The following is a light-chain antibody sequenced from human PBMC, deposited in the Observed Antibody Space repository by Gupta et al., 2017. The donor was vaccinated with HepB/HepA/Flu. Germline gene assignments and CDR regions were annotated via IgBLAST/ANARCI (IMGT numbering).Light chain of an antibody. CDR2: NNN. Sequence: QSVLTQPPSASGTPGQRVTISCSGSSSNIGRNTVNWYQQLPGTAPKLLIYNNNQRPSGVPDRFSGSKSGTSASLAISGLQSEDEAVYYCAAWDDSLNGREVFGTGTEVTVL. J-gene: IGLJ1*01. V-gene: IGLV1-44*01. CDR3: AAWDDSLNGREV. CDR1: SSNIGRNT.